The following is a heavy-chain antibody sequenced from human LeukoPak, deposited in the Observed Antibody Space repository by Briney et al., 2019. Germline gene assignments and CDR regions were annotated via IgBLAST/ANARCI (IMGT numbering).Heavy chain of an antibody. CDR1: GFTFSSYG. CDR2: IRYDGSNK. J-gene: IGHJ4*02. CDR3: AKDLGAWELLRNFDY. V-gene: IGHV3-30*02. Sequence: PGGSLRLSCAASGFTFSSYGMHWVRQAPGKGLEWVAFIRYDGSNKYYADSVKGRFTISRDNSKNTLYLQMNGLRAEDTAVYYCAKDLGAWELLRNFDYWGQGTLVTVSS. D-gene: IGHD1-26*01.